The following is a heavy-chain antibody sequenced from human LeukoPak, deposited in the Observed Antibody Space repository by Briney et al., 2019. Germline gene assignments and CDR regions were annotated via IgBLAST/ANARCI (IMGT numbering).Heavy chain of an antibody. CDR2: IYYSGST. J-gene: IGHJ5*02. Sequence: SETLSLTCTVSGGSISSYYWSWIRQPPGKGLEWIGYIYYSGSTNYNPSLKSRVTISVDTSKNQFSLKLSSVTAADTAVYYCARVAYGSSWFDPWGQGTLVIVSS. V-gene: IGHV4-59*01. D-gene: IGHD2-2*01. CDR1: GGSISSYY. CDR3: ARVAYGSSWFDP.